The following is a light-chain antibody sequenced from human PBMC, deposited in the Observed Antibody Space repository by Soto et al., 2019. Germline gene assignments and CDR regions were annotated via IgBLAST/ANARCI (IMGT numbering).Light chain of an antibody. CDR1: SSDVGGYNY. V-gene: IGLV2-11*01. Sequence: QSALTQPRSVSGSPGQSVTISCTGTSSDVGGYNYVSWYQQHPGKAPKLMIYDVSKRPSGVPDRFSGSKSGNTASLTISGLQAEDDDDYYCCSYAGIYSYVFGTGTKLTVL. CDR3: CSYAGIYSYV. CDR2: DVS. J-gene: IGLJ1*01.